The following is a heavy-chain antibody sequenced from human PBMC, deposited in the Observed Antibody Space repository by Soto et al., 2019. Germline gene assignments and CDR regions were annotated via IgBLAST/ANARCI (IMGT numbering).Heavy chain of an antibody. CDR1: GFSIGTYV. CDR3: VKDKERGGYDSDFDY. CDR2: ITGGNT. D-gene: IGHD3-3*01. V-gene: IGHV3-23*01. Sequence: GGSRRRSCEASGFSIGTYVMGWVRQAPGKGLEWVSTITGGNTYYAASVKGRFTISRDNSKNTLYLQMSSLRAEDTALYYCVKDKERGGYDSDFDYWGQGTLVTVSS. J-gene: IGHJ4*02.